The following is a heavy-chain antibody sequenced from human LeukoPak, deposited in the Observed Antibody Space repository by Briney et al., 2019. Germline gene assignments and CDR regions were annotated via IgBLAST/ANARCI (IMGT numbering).Heavy chain of an antibody. CDR3: ARDGTAPGLYFDL. J-gene: IGHJ4*01. V-gene: IGHV3-7*01. CDR1: GFTFSSYW. CDR2: IREDGGEK. D-gene: IGHD6-13*01. Sequence: GGSLRLSCAVSGFTFSSYWMNWVRQAPGKGLEWVASIREDGGEKSYVDSVKGRFTISRDNTKNSLYLQMSSLRAEDTAVYYCARDGTAPGLYFDLWGQGTLVTVSS.